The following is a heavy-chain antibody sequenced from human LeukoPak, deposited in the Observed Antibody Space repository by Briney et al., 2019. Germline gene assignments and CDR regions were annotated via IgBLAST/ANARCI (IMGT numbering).Heavy chain of an antibody. CDR3: AKGSGYDTDFDY. J-gene: IGHJ4*02. V-gene: IGHV3-23*01. CDR2: ISGSGDNT. CDR1: GFTFSTYV. Sequence: GGSLRLSCAASGFTFSTYVMSWVRQAPGKGLEWVSGISGSGDNTYYADSVKGCFTISRDNSKNTLHLQMNSLRAEDTAVYYCAKGSGYDTDFDYWGQGTLVSVSS. D-gene: IGHD5-12*01.